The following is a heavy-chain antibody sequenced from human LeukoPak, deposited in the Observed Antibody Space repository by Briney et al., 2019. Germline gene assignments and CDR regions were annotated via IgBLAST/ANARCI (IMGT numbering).Heavy chain of an antibody. V-gene: IGHV1-58*02. CDR2: IVVGSGNT. J-gene: IGHJ4*02. Sequence: ASVKVSCKASEFTFTDSLMQWVRQARGQRLEWIGWIVVGSGNTNYAQKFQERVTITRDMSTSTAYMELSSLRSEDTAVYYCATGIGWYSPDYWGQGTLVTVPS. CDR1: EFTFTDSL. D-gene: IGHD6-19*01. CDR3: ATGIGWYSPDY.